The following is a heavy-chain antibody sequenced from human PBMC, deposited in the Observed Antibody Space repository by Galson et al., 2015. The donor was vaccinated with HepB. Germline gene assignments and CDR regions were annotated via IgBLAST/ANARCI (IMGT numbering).Heavy chain of an antibody. J-gene: IGHJ4*02. V-gene: IGHV6-1*01. CDR2: TYFRSKWGN. Sequence: CAISGDSVSSNTAVWNWIRQSPSRGLEWLGRTYFRSKWGNDYAISVKSRITINPDTTKNQVSLQLNSVTPEDTAVYYCTRGSILGGVASWGQWGQGTLVPVPP. CDR1: GDSVSSNTAV. CDR3: TRGSILGGVASWGQ. D-gene: IGHD3-3*01.